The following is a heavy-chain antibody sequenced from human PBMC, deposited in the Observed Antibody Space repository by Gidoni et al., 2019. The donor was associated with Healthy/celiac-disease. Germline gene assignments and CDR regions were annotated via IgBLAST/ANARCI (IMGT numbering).Heavy chain of an antibody. CDR2: ISSSSSYI. J-gene: IGHJ6*03. V-gene: IGHV3-21*01. CDR3: ARGAWGATYFALMDV. Sequence: EVQLVESGGGLVKPGGSLRLSCAASVFTFSSYSMNWVRQAPGKGLEWVSSISSSSSYIYYADSVKGRFTISRDNAKNSMYLQMNSLRAEETAGYYCARGAWGATYFALMDVGGKGTTVTVSS. CDR1: VFTFSSYS. D-gene: IGHD1-26*01.